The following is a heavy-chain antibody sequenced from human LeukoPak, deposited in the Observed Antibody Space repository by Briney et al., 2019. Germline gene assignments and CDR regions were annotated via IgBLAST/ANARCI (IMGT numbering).Heavy chain of an antibody. CDR2: IYYSGST. CDR1: GGSITNYY. D-gene: IGHD3-3*02. CDR3: ARDGSDISLDV. Sequence: NPSETLSLACTVSGGSITNYYWSWIRQPPGKGLEWIGYIYYSGSTNYNPSLKSRVTISVDTTKNQFSLRLNSVTAADTAVYYCARDGSDISLDVWGQGPMVTVSS. J-gene: IGHJ3*01. V-gene: IGHV4-59*01.